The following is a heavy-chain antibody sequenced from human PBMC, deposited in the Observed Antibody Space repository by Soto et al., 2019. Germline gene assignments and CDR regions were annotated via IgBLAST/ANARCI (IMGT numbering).Heavy chain of an antibody. D-gene: IGHD2-15*01. CDR1: GYTFTGYY. Sequence: ASVKLSCKASGYTFTGYYMHLVRQAPGQGLEWMGWINPNSGGTNYAQKFQGWVTMTRDTSISTAYMELSRLRSDDTAVYYCARVGCSGGSCYYDYWGQGTLVTVSS. V-gene: IGHV1-2*04. J-gene: IGHJ4*02. CDR2: INPNSGGT. CDR3: ARVGCSGGSCYYDY.